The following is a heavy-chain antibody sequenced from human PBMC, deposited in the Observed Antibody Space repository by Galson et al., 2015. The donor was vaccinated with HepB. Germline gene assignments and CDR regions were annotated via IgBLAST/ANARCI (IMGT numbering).Heavy chain of an antibody. CDR3: AREGEYCSSTSCQYYYMDV. CDR2: IYYSGST. Sequence: LSLTCTVSGGSISSGDYYWSWIRQPPGKGLEWIGYIYYSGSTYYNPSLKSRVTISVDTSKNQFSLKLSSVTAADTAVYYCAREGEYCSSTSCQYYYMDVWGKGTTVTVSS. V-gene: IGHV4-30-4*01. D-gene: IGHD2-2*01. J-gene: IGHJ6*03. CDR1: GGSISSGDYY.